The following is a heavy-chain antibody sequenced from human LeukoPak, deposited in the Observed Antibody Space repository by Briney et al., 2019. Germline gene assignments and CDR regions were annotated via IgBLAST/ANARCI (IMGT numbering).Heavy chain of an antibody. CDR3: AREVGSSSFYYNWFDP. CDR1: GGSISSHY. CDR2: IYYSGST. V-gene: IGHV4-59*11. J-gene: IGHJ5*02. D-gene: IGHD6-6*01. Sequence: SKTLSLTCTVSGGSISSHYWSWIRQPPGKGLEWIGCIYYSGSTNYNPSLKSRVTISVDTSKNQFSLKLSSVTAADTAVYYCAREVGSSSFYYNWFDPWGQGTLVTAPS.